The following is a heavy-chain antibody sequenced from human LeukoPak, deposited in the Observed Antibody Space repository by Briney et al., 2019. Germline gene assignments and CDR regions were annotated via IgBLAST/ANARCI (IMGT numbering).Heavy chain of an antibody. CDR3: ARITFGVPRW. CDR1: GGSISSSSYY. J-gene: IGHJ4*02. V-gene: IGHV4-39*01. CDR2: IYYSGST. D-gene: IGHD3-16*01. Sequence: SETLSLTCTVSGGSISSSSYYWGWIRQPPGKGLEWIGSIYYSGSTYYNPSLKRRGTISVEPSKNKFSLKLSSVTAADTAVYYCARITFGVPRWWGQGTLVTVSS.